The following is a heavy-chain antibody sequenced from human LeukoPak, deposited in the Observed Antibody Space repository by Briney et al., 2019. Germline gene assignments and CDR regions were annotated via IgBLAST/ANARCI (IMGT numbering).Heavy chain of an antibody. CDR1: GFTFSRFW. V-gene: IGHV3-7*01. J-gene: IGHJ4*02. Sequence: GGSLRLSCAASGFTFSRFWMTWVRQTPGKGLEWVANIKQGGSEKNYVDSVKGRFTISRDDAQNSLFLQMNSLRAEDTALYYCVKSNGWLAVSWGPGTLVTVSS. D-gene: IGHD6-19*01. CDR3: VKSNGWLAVS. CDR2: IKQGGSEK.